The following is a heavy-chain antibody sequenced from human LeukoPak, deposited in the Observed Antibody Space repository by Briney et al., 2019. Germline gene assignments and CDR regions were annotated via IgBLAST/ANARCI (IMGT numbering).Heavy chain of an antibody. V-gene: IGHV3-9*01. CDR3: AKDMRRGRGSAFDF. CDR2: ISWNSGTL. D-gene: IGHD3-16*01. Sequence: GGSLRLSCAASGFTFDDYAMHWVRQAPEKGLEWVSGISWNSGTLGYVDSVKGRFTISRDNAKNSLFLQMNSLRAEDTALYYCAKDMRRGRGSAFDFWGQGTMVTVSS. J-gene: IGHJ3*01. CDR1: GFTFDDYA.